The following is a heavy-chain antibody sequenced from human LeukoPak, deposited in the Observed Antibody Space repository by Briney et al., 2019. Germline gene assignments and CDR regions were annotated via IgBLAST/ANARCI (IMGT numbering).Heavy chain of an antibody. D-gene: IGHD2-8*01. CDR3: ARAGIPGYCTNVTCSNWLDP. J-gene: IGHJ5*02. CDR2: IIPMFGTP. V-gene: IGHV1-69*06. Sequence: ASVKVSCKTSGDTFTTYAIIWVRQAPGQGLEWMGGIIPMFGTPNYAQRLQGRVTITADKPTKTAYMELSSLRSEDTAVYYCARAGIPGYCTNVTCSNWLDPWGQGTLVTVSS. CDR1: GDTFTTYA.